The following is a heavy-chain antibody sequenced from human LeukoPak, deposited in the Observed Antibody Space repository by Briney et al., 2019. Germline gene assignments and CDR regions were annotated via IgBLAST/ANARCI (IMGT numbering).Heavy chain of an antibody. V-gene: IGHV1-3*01. D-gene: IGHD3-10*01. Sequence: ASVKVSCKAAGQIITNFAMHWERQAPGQRPEWMGWINAANGNTRYSQKLQGRVTITRDTSASTAYMELSSLRSEDTAVYYCARMTTGKFDYWGQGTLVTVSS. CDR3: ARMTTGKFDY. J-gene: IGHJ4*02. CDR2: INAANGNT. CDR1: GQIITNFA.